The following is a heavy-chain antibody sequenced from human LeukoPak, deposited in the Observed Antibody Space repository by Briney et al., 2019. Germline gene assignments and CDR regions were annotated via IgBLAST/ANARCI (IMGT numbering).Heavy chain of an antibody. Sequence: GASVKVSCKASGYTFTSYGISWVRQAPGQGLEWMGWISAYNGNTNYAQKLQGRVTMTTDTSTSTAYMELRSLRSEDTAVYYCARSRGVSGSYQPFDYWGQGTLVTVSS. J-gene: IGHJ4*02. CDR2: ISAYNGNT. CDR3: ARSRGVSGSYQPFDY. CDR1: GYTFTSYG. V-gene: IGHV1-18*01. D-gene: IGHD1-26*01.